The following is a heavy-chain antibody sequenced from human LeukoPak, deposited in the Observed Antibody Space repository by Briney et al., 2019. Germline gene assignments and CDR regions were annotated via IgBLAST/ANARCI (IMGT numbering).Heavy chain of an antibody. CDR3: ARGPTLVRGVIMPDSVGGMDV. CDR1: EFTFTSYD. V-gene: IGHV1-8*01. D-gene: IGHD3-10*01. CDR2: MDPNSGNT. Sequence: GASVKVSCKASEFTFTSYDINWVRQAPGQGLEWMGWMDPNSGNTRYAQKVQGRITMTRDTSISTAYMELSSLRSEDTAVYYCARGPTLVRGVIMPDSVGGMDVWGQGTTVTVSS. J-gene: IGHJ6*02.